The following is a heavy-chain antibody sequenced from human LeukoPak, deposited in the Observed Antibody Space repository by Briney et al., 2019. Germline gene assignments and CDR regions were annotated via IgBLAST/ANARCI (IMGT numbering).Heavy chain of an antibody. V-gene: IGHV3-20*04. CDR2: INWNGDTT. CDR1: RFTFDDYG. CDR3: ARVVRGVIAAYFDS. Sequence: GGSLRLSCAASRFTFDDYGMSWVRQAPGKGLERVSGINWNGDTTGYADSVQGRFTISRDTAKNSLYLQMNSLRAEDTALYYCARVVRGVIAAYFDSWGQGTLVTVSS. J-gene: IGHJ4*02. D-gene: IGHD3-10*01.